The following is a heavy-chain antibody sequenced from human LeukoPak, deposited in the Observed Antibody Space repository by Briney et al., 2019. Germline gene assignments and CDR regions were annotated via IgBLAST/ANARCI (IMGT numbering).Heavy chain of an antibody. CDR2: IGKGGDT. V-gene: IGHV3-13*04. CDR3: ARGALGFDY. Sequence: GGSLRLSCAASGSTFSTYDMHWVRQAAGKGLEWVSGIGKGGDTYYAGSVKGRFTTSRENAKRSVYLQMNNLRAGDTAVYYCARGALGFDYWGQGTLVTVSS. CDR1: GSTFSTYD. J-gene: IGHJ4*02.